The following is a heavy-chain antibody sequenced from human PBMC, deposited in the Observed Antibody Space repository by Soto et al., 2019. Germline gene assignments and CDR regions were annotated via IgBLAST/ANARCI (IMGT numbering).Heavy chain of an antibody. CDR2: ISYDGSNK. V-gene: IGHV3-30*18. CDR3: AKSRGFGYYYDSHYYGMDV. CDR1: GFTFSSYG. D-gene: IGHD3-22*01. J-gene: IGHJ6*02. Sequence: QVQLVESGGGVVQPGRSLRLSCAASGFTFSSYGMHWVRQAPGKGLEWVAVISYDGSNKYYADSVKGRFTISRDNSKNTLYLQMNSLRAEDTAVYYCAKSRGFGYYYDSHYYGMDVWGQGTTVTVSS.